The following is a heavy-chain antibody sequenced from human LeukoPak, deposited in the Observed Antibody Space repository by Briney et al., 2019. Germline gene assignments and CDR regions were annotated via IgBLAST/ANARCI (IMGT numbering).Heavy chain of an antibody. V-gene: IGHV3-7*05. J-gene: IGHJ4*02. CDR2: IKQDGSEK. Sequence: PGGSLRLSCAASGFTFSNYWMSWVRRAPGKGLEWLANIKQDGSEKYYGGSVKGRFTISRDNAKNSVYLQMNSLRADDTAVYYCARVDSSSSWYGYWGQGTLVTVSS. D-gene: IGHD6-13*01. CDR1: GFTFSNYW. CDR3: ARVDSSSSWYGY.